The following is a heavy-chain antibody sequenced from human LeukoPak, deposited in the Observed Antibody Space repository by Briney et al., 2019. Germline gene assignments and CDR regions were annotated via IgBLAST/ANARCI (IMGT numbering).Heavy chain of an antibody. D-gene: IGHD1-1*01. CDR1: GYTFTSYD. V-gene: IGHV1-8*01. J-gene: IGHJ4*02. CDR3: ARGNWNDDYYFDY. CDR2: MNPNSGNT. Sequence: EASVKVSCEASGYTFTSYDINWVRQATGQGLEWMGWMNPNSGNTGYAQKFQGRVTMTRNTSISTAYMELSSLRSEDTAVYYCARGNWNDDYYFDYWGQGTLVTVSS.